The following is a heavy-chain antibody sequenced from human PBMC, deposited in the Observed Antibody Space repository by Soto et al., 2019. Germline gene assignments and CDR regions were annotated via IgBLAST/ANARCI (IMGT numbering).Heavy chain of an antibody. CDR2: IYYSGST. V-gene: IGHV4-59*08. J-gene: IGHJ4*02. CDR3: ARQGYFSSGSYHSFLVF. Sequence: SETLSLTCTVSGGSISSYYWSWIRQPPGKGLEWIGYIYYSGSTNYNPSLKSRVTISVDTSKNQFSLKLSSVTAADTAVYYCARQGYFSSGSYHSFLVFWGQGILVTVFS. D-gene: IGHD3-10*01. CDR1: GGSISSYY.